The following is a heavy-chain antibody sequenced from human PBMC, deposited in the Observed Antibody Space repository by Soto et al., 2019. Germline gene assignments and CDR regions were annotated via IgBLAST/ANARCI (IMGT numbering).Heavy chain of an antibody. CDR3: ARGPYTTIVYVDYFDY. V-gene: IGHV4-31*03. J-gene: IGHJ4*02. CDR2: IYYSGST. CDR1: GGSISSGGYY. Sequence: QVQLQESGPGLVKPSQTLSLTCTVSGGSISSGGYYWSWIRQHPGKGLEWIGYIYYSGSTYYNPSLKSRVTISVATSKNQFSLKLSSVTAADTAVYYCARGPYTTIVYVDYFDYWGQGTLVTVSS. D-gene: IGHD3-16*01.